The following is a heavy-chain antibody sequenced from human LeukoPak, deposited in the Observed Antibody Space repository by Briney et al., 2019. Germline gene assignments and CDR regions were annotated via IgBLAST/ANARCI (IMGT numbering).Heavy chain of an antibody. V-gene: IGHV4-59*08. J-gene: IGHJ4*02. CDR2: FYYGGST. D-gene: IGHD2-21*01. CDR3: ARHRGLGVVSPYLDY. Sequence: PSVTLSLTCTVSGGSISSYYWSWIRQPPGKGLEWIGYFYYGGSTNYNPSLNSRVTISADTSKNQFSLKLSSVTAADTAVYYCARHRGLGVVSPYLDYWGQGTLVTVSS. CDR1: GGSISSYY.